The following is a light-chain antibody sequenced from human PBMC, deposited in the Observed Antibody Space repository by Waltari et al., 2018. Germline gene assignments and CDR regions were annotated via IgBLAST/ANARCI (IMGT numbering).Light chain of an antibody. J-gene: IGKJ4*01. V-gene: IGKV1-5*03. CDR2: RAS. CDR3: QQYYIFALT. Sequence: CLASQSIRNWLAWYQQKPGKAPKLLIYRASTLEGGVPSRFSGGGSGAEFTLTISSLQPDDFATYYCQQYYIFALTFGGGTRVEIK. CDR1: QSIRNW.